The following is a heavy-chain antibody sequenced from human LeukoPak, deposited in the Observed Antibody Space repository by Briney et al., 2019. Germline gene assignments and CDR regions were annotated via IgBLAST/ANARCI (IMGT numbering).Heavy chain of an antibody. D-gene: IGHD3-22*01. J-gene: IGHJ5*02. V-gene: IGHV1-2*02. CDR2: INPNSGGT. CDR1: GYTFTGYY. CDR3: ARDTYYYDSSGYYSNWFDP. Sequence: ASVKVSCKASGYTFTGYYMHWVRQAPGQGLEWMGWINPNSGGTNYAQKFQGRVTMTRDTSISTAYMELSRLRSDDTAVYYCARDTYYYDSSGYYSNWFDPWGQGTLVTVSS.